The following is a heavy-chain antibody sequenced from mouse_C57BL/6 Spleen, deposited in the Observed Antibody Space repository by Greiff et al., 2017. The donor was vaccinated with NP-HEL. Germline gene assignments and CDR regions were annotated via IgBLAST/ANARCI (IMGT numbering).Heavy chain of an antibody. D-gene: IGHD2-3*01. CDR1: GYAFSSSW. CDR2: IYPGDGDT. J-gene: IGHJ4*01. V-gene: IGHV1-82*01. Sequence: QVQLQQSGPELVKPGASVKISCKASGYAFSSSWMNWVKQRPGKGLEWIGRIYPGDGDTNYNGKFKGKATLTADKSSSTAYMQLSSLTSEDSAVYFCARHDGYYDAMDYWGQGTSVTVSS. CDR3: ARHDGYYDAMDY.